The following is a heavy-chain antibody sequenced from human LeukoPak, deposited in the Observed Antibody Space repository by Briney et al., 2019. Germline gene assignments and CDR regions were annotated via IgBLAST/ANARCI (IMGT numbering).Heavy chain of an antibody. V-gene: IGHV4-59*01. CDR3: ARLTGYDWESYYDN. D-gene: IGHD5-12*01. CDR1: GGSISSYY. Sequence: KPSETLSLTCSVSGGSISSYYWSWIRQPPGKGLEWIGYIYYSGSTTYKPSLKSRVTISVDTSKNQFSLKVSSVTAADTAVYYCARLTGYDWESYYDNWGQGTLVTVSS. CDR2: IYYSGST. J-gene: IGHJ4*02.